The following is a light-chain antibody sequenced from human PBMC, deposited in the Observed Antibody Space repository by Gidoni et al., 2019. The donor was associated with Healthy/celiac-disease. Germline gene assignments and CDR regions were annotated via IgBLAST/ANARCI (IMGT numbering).Light chain of an antibody. CDR2: KAS. Sequence: DIQMTQSPSTLPASVGDRVTITCRASQSISSWLAWYQQKPGKAPKLLIYKASSLESGVPSRFSGSGSGTEFTLTISSLQPDDFAPYYCQQYNSYSSFGQXTKLEIK. V-gene: IGKV1-5*03. CDR3: QQYNSYSS. CDR1: QSISSW. J-gene: IGKJ2*01.